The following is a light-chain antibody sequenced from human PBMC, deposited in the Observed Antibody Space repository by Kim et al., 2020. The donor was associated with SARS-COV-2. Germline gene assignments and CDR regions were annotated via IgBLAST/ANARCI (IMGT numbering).Light chain of an antibody. CDR2: WAS. Sequence: RATINCKSSQSVLYSSNNNSYLAWYQQKPGQPPKLLIYWASTRESGVPDRFSGSGSGTDFTLTISSLQAEDVAVYYCQQYYSTPYTFGQGTKLEI. V-gene: IGKV4-1*01. J-gene: IGKJ2*01. CDR1: QSVLYSSNNNSY. CDR3: QQYYSTPYT.